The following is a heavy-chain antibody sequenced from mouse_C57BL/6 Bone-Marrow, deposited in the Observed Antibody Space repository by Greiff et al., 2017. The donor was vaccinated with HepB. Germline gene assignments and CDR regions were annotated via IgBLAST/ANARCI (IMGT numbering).Heavy chain of an antibody. J-gene: IGHJ2*01. CDR2: INPSTGGT. D-gene: IGHD1-1*01. CDR1: GYSFTGYY. Sequence: EVKLQESGPELVKPGASVKISCKASGYSFTGYYMNWVKQSPEKSLEWIGEINPSTGGTTYNQKFKAKATLTVDKSSSTAYMQLKSLTSEDSAVYYCARNGSRGDFDYWGQGTTLTVSS. CDR3: ARNGSRGDFDY. V-gene: IGHV1-42*01.